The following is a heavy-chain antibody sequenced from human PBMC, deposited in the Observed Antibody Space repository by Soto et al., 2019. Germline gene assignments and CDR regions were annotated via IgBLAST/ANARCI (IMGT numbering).Heavy chain of an antibody. V-gene: IGHV4-59*01. CDR3: ARGHGSFYYYYYYMDV. Sequence: PSETLSLTCTVSGGSISSYYWSWIRQPPGKGLEWIGYIYYSGSTNYNPSLKSRVTISVDTSKNQFSLKLSSVTAADMAVFYFARGHGSFYYYYYYMDVWGKGTTVTVSS. CDR2: IYYSGST. CDR1: GGSISSYY. J-gene: IGHJ6*03. D-gene: IGHD6-13*01.